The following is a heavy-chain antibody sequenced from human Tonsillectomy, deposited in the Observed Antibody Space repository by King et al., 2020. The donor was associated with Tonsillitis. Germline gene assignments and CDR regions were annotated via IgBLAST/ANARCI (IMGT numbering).Heavy chain of an antibody. CDR3: SSDPRGSPRNTFDI. Sequence: QLQESGPGLVKPSETLSLTCTVSGGSISGDSWSWIRRPPGKGLGWIGYISYDAHTNYNPSLESRVTISVVPSKNQFSLKLNSMTAADTAVYYCSSDPRGSPRNTFDIWGLGTMVTVSS. D-gene: IGHD5-12*01. CDR2: ISYDAHT. V-gene: IGHV4-59*01. CDR1: GGSISGDS. J-gene: IGHJ3*02.